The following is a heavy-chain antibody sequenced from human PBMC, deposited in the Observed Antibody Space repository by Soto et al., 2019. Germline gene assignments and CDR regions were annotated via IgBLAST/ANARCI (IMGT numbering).Heavy chain of an antibody. Sequence: GXSVKVSFKASGITFSTYAIHLVRQAPGQRLEWMGWINAGNGNTRYSQKFQGRVTLTRDTSASTAYMDMSSLRSEDTAIYYCARAISGYVTWGQGTLVTVSS. J-gene: IGHJ5*02. CDR2: INAGNGNT. CDR1: GITFSTYA. CDR3: ARAISGYVT. D-gene: IGHD5-12*01. V-gene: IGHV1-3*01.